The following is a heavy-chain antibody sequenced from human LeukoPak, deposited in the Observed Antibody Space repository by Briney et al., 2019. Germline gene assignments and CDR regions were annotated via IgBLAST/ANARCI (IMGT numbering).Heavy chain of an antibody. CDR2: ISSSSSYI. D-gene: IGHD3-10*01. CDR1: GFTFSSYS. V-gene: IGHV3-21*01. Sequence: PGGSLRLSCAASGFTFSSYSMNWVRQAPGKGLEWVSSISSSSSYIYYADSVKGRFTISRDNAKNSLYLQMNSLRAEDTAVYYCARAVGHPGDGSRSYYKDWGQGTLVTVSS. J-gene: IGHJ4*02. CDR3: ARAVGHPGDGSRSYYKD.